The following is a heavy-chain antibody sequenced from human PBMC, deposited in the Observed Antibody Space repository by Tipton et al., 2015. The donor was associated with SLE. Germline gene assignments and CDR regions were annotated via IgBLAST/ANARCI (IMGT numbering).Heavy chain of an antibody. CDR3: ARAVWFSSSFYFDD. V-gene: IGHV4-4*07. Sequence: LRLSCTVSGGSIDDNYWTWIRQSAGRGLEWIGRIYTTGSTKYSSSLKSRVSMSIDTSQNQFSLHLKSVAAADSAMYYCARAVWFSSSFYFDDWGQGTLVTVSS. CDR1: GGSIDDNY. CDR2: IYTTGST. J-gene: IGHJ4*02. D-gene: IGHD6-6*01.